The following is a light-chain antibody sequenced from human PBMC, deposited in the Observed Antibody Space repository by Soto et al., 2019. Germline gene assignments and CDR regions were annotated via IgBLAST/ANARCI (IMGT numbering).Light chain of an antibody. CDR3: QHYNNWPFT. CDR1: QSVSSN. J-gene: IGKJ2*01. Sequence: EIVMTQSPATLSVSPGETATLSCWASQSVSSNLAWYQQKPGQAPTLLIFGASARATGIPARFSGSGSGTEFTLTISSLQSEDFAVYYCQHYNNWPFTFGQGTKLEIK. V-gene: IGKV3-15*01. CDR2: GAS.